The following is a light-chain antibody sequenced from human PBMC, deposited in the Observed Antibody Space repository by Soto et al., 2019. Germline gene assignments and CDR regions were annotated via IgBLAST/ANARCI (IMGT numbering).Light chain of an antibody. V-gene: IGKV1-5*01. CDR1: QSISSL. CDR2: DAS. Sequence: DIQMTQSPSTLSASVGDRVTITCRASQSISSLLAWYQQKPWKAPKLLIYDASSLESGVPSRFSGSGSGTEFTLTISSLQPDDVATDYCQQYNSYRLTFGGGTKVEIK. CDR3: QQYNSYRLT. J-gene: IGKJ4*01.